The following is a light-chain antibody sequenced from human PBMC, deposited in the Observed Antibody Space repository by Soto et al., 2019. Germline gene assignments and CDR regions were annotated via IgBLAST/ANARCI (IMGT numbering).Light chain of an antibody. CDR3: QQRSNWPLIT. CDR1: QSVRSY. Sequence: EVVLTQSPATLSLSPGERATLSCRASQSVRSYLAWYRQKPGQAPRLLIYDASNRATGIPARFSGSGSGTDFTLTISSLEPEDFAVYYCQQRSNWPLITFGQGTRLEMK. J-gene: IGKJ5*01. V-gene: IGKV3-11*01. CDR2: DAS.